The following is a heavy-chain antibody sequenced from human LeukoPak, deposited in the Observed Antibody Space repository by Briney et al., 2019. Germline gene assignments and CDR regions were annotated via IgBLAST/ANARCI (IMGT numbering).Heavy chain of an antibody. V-gene: IGHV1-2*02. Sequence: GASVKVSCKTSGYSENFYGITWVRQVAGQGLEWMGWINPNSGGTNYAQKFQGRVTMTRDTSISTAYMELSRLRSDDTAVYYCARSVYSYVIGFDYWGQGTLVTVSS. CDR3: ARSVYSYVIGFDY. CDR2: INPNSGGT. CDR1: GYSENFYG. J-gene: IGHJ4*02. D-gene: IGHD5-18*01.